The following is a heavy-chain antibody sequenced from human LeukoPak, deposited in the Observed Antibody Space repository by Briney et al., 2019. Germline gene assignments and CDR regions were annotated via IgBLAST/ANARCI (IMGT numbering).Heavy chain of an antibody. CDR2: IRYDGSNK. CDR3: AKDPGVLNYDFWSGYDFDY. Sequence: GGSLRLSCAASGFTFSSYGMHWVRHAPGKGLECVAFIRYDGSNKYYADSVKGRFTISRDNSKNTLYLQMNSLRAEDTAVYYCAKDPGVLNYDFWSGYDFDYWGQGTLVTVSS. V-gene: IGHV3-30*02. D-gene: IGHD3-3*01. CDR1: GFTFSSYG. J-gene: IGHJ4*02.